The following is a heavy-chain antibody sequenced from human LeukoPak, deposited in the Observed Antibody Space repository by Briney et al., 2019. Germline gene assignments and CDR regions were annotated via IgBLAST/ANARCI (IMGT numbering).Heavy chain of an antibody. CDR1: GFTFSDYY. V-gene: IGHV3-11*04. CDR3: ARRGILEWLLSRENYYYYMDV. CDR2: ISSSGSTI. Sequence: GGPLRLSCAASGFTFSDYYMSWIRQAPGKGLEWVSYISSSGSTIYYADSVKGRFTISRDNAKNSLYLQMNSLRAEDTAVYYCARRGILEWLLSRENYYYYMDVWGKGTTVTVSS. J-gene: IGHJ6*03. D-gene: IGHD3-3*01.